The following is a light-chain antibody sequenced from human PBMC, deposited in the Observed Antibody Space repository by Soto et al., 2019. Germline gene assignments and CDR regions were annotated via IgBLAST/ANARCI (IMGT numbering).Light chain of an antibody. Sequence: PGERVTLSCRASQSVSSGYLTWYQQKPGQAPRLLIYGASTRATGIPARFSGSGSGTDFTLTISSLQPEDFAVYYCQQDYNLPITFGPGTKVDIK. V-gene: IGKV3D-7*01. J-gene: IGKJ3*01. CDR3: QQDYNLPIT. CDR2: GAS. CDR1: QSVSSGY.